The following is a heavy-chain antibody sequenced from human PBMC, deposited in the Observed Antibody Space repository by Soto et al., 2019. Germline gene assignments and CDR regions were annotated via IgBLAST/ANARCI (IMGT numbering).Heavy chain of an antibody. J-gene: IGHJ4*02. D-gene: IGHD4-17*01. CDR2: IRSKTDGGSA. Sequence: GGSLRLSCAVSGFTFSNAWMSWVRQAPGKGLEWVGGIRSKTDGGSAEYGAPVRCRFTISRVHSKNTLELQMNSLKTEDTAVYYCAADYGDDPIDYWGQGTLVTVSS. V-gene: IGHV3-15*01. CDR3: AADYGDDPIDY. CDR1: GFTFSNAW.